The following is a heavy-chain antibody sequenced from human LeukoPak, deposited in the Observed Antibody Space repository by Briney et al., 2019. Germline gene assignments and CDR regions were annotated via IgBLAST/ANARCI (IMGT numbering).Heavy chain of an antibody. J-gene: IGHJ4*02. CDR2: IYYSGST. CDR3: ARSPAHSIFGVVIPLYFDY. Sequence: PSETLSLTCTVSGDSPSSSSYYWGWIRQPPGKGLEWIGSIYYSGSTYYNPSLKSRVTISVDTSKNQFSLKLSSVTAADTAVYYCARSPAHSIFGVVIPLYFDYWGQGTLVTVSS. V-gene: IGHV4-39*01. CDR1: GDSPSSSSYY. D-gene: IGHD3-3*01.